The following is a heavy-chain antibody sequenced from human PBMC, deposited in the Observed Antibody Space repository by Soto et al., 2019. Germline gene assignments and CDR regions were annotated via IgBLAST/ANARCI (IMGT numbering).Heavy chain of an antibody. Sequence: GGSLRLSCAASGFTFGCSAMHWVRQASGKGLEWVGHIRSKTNSYATAYAESVKGRFTISRDDSMNTAYLQMNSLKTEDTAVYFCTRQTDAVQWLVVPTDYNFDYWGQGTLVTVSS. CDR2: IRSKTNSYAT. CDR3: TRQTDAVQWLVVPTDYNFDY. CDR1: GFTFGCSA. V-gene: IGHV3-73*01. J-gene: IGHJ4*02. D-gene: IGHD6-19*01.